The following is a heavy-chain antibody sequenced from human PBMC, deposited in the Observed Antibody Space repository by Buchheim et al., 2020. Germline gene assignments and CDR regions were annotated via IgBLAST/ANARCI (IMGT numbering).Heavy chain of an antibody. CDR1: GFTFSTYA. D-gene: IGHD4-23*01. Sequence: QVQLVESGGGVVQPGRSLRLSCEASGFTFSTYAMHWVRQAPGKGLEWVTVISDDGNHKFYADSVKGRFTISRDNSKNMMYLQMNSLRTEDTAVYYCAREKTHRGNSLDYWGQGTL. V-gene: IGHV3-30-3*01. CDR3: AREKTHRGNSLDY. J-gene: IGHJ4*02. CDR2: ISDDGNHK.